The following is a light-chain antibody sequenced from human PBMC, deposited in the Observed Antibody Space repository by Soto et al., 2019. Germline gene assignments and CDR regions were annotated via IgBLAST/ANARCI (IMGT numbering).Light chain of an antibody. CDR3: QQYRSWPRT. CDR1: QSVDIN. V-gene: IGKV3-15*01. CDR2: GAS. J-gene: IGKJ1*01. Sequence: EIVLTQSPATLSVSPLERVTLSCRASQSVDINLAWYQQKPGQAPRLLIYGASTRATDMSGTFSGRGSGTEFTLTISNVRPEDFAVYYCQQYRSWPRTFGQGTKVDIK.